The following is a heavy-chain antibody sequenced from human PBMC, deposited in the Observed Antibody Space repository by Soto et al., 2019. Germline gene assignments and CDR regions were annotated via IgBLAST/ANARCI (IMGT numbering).Heavy chain of an antibody. D-gene: IGHD2-8*01. J-gene: IGHJ4*02. CDR1: GGTLSSYA. V-gene: IGHV1-69*04. CDR2: IIPILGIA. CDR3: ARAYCTNGVCSHFDY. Sequence: SVKVSCKASGGTLSSYAISWVRQAPGQGLEWMGRIIPILGIANYAQEFQGRVTITADKSTSTAYMELSSLRSEDTAVYYCARAYCTNGVCSHFDYWGQGTLVTVSS.